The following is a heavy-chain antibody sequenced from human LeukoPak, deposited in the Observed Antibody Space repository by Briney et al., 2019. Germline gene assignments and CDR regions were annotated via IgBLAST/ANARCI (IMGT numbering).Heavy chain of an antibody. D-gene: IGHD2-2*02. CDR1: GFTVSSNY. J-gene: IGHJ4*02. Sequence: GGSLRLSCAASGFTVSSNYMSWVRQAPGKGLEWVAFIRYDGSNKYYADSVKGRFTISRDNSKNTLYLQMNSLRAEDTAVYYCAKSSDSDIVVVPAAISLDYWGQGTLVTVSS. V-gene: IGHV3-30*02. CDR3: AKSSDSDIVVVPAAISLDY. CDR2: IRYDGSNK.